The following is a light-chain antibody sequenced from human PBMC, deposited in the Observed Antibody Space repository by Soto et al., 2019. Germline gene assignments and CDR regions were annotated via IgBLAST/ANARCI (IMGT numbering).Light chain of an antibody. Sequence: DIQMTQSPSSVSASVGDRVTITCRASQDIGSWLAWYQKKPGQAPHLLIYGPSSLKSGVPSRCSGSSSGTDFTLTISSRPPEDFATYYCPQANSFPITCGQGTRLEIK. CDR3: PQANSFPIT. J-gene: IGKJ5*01. CDR2: GPS. CDR1: QDIGSW. V-gene: IGKV1D-12*01.